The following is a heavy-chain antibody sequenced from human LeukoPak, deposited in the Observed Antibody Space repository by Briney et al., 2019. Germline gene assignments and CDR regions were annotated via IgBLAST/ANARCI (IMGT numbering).Heavy chain of an antibody. CDR2: ISGSGGST. V-gene: IGHV3-23*01. Sequence: GGSLRLSCAASGFTFSSYAMSWVRQAPGKGLEWVSAISGSGGSTYYADSVKGRFTISRDNSKNTLYLRMNSLRAEDTAVYYCANSDSGSYYFDYWGQGTLVTVSS. J-gene: IGHJ4*02. CDR3: ANSDSGSYYFDY. CDR1: GFTFSSYA. D-gene: IGHD1-26*01.